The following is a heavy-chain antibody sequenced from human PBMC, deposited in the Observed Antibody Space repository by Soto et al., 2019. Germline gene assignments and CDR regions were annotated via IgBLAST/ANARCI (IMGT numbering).Heavy chain of an antibody. D-gene: IGHD6-13*01. CDR1: GFTFSSYA. CDR2: ISYDGSNK. J-gene: IGHJ4*02. CDR3: ARVPTSIAAAGSPVEY. Sequence: GGSLRLSCAASGFTFSSYAMHCVRLAPGKGLEWVAVISYDGSNKYDADSVKGRFTISRENSENTLYLQMNSLRAQDTAVYYCARVPTSIAAAGSPVEYWGQGTLVTVSS. V-gene: IGHV3-30-3*01.